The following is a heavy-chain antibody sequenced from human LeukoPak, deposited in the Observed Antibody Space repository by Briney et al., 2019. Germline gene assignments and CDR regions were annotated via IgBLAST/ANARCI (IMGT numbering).Heavy chain of an antibody. Sequence: GRSLRLSCAASGFTFSNYGMHWVRQAPGKGLEWVAVIWYDGSNKYYADSMKSRFTISRDNSKNTLYLLMNSLRAEDTAVYYCARGSLGTIAVAGTLDYWGQGILVTVSS. CDR1: GFTFSNYG. D-gene: IGHD6-19*01. CDR2: IWYDGSNK. V-gene: IGHV3-33*01. J-gene: IGHJ4*02. CDR3: ARGSLGTIAVAGTLDY.